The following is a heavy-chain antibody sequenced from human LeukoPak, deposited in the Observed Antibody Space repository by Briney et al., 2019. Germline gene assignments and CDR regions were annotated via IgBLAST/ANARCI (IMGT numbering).Heavy chain of an antibody. Sequence: SETLSLTCTVSGASIISANYYWNWIRQPPGKGLEWIGNIYYSGSTHSNPSLKSRVTVSVDRSKNQFSLKLNSVTAADTAVYYCARIRSDYFDYWGQGTLVTVSS. CDR2: IYYSGST. J-gene: IGHJ4*02. V-gene: IGHV4-39*07. CDR3: ARIRSDYFDY. CDR1: GASIISANYY.